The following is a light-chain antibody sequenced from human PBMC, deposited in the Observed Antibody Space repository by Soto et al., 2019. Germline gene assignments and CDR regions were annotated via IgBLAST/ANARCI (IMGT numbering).Light chain of an antibody. CDR2: GAS. CDR3: QQYDRSPTWT. J-gene: IGKJ1*01. V-gene: IGKV3-20*01. CDR1: QSVSSSY. Sequence: EIELTQSPGTLSLSPGERATLSCRASQSVSSSYLAWYQQKPGQAPRLLIYGASSRATGTPDRFSGSGSGTDFTLTISRLEAEDFAVYYCQQYDRSPTWTFGQGTKVEIK.